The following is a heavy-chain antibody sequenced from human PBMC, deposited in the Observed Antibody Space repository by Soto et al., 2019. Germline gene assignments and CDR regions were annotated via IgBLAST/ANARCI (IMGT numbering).Heavy chain of an antibody. CDR3: ARNGASIAAAGTSRWGVGDY. V-gene: IGHV1-18*01. D-gene: IGHD6-13*01. J-gene: IGHJ4*02. CDR2: ISAYNGNT. CDR1: GYTFTSYG. Sequence: QVQLVQSGAEVKKPGASVKVSCKASGYTFTSYGISWVRQAPGQGLEWMGWISAYNGNTNYAQKLQGRVTMTTDTSTRTAYMELRSLRSDDTAVYYCARNGASIAAAGTSRWGVGDYWGQGTLVTVSS.